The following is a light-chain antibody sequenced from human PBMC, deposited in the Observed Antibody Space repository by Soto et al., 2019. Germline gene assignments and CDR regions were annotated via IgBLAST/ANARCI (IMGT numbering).Light chain of an antibody. CDR1: SSDVGGYNY. Sequence: QSALTQPRSVSGSPGQPVTISCTGTSSDVGGYNYVSRYQQHPGKAPKLIIYDVSERPSGVPDRFSGSKSGNTASLTISGLQAEDEADYFCCSYAGSYSLYVFGTGTKLTVL. J-gene: IGLJ1*01. CDR3: CSYAGSYSLYV. CDR2: DVS. V-gene: IGLV2-11*01.